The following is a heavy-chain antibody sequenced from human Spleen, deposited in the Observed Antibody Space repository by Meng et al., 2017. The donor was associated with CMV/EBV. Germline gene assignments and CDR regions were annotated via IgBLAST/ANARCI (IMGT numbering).Heavy chain of an antibody. CDR3: AREVLYSSSWYPDAFDI. D-gene: IGHD6-13*01. V-gene: IGHV3-66*02. CDR2: IYSGGST. J-gene: IGHJ3*02. Sequence: GESLKISCAASGFTVSSNYMSWVRQAPGKGLEWVSVIYSGGSTYYADSVKGRFTISRDNSKNTLYLQMNSLRAEDTAVYYCAREVLYSSSWYPDAFDIWVPCPLVTVSS. CDR1: GFTVSSNY.